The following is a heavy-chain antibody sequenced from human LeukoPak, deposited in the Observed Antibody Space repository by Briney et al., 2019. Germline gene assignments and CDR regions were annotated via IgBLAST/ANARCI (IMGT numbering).Heavy chain of an antibody. CDR2: IYPRDGST. Sequence: ASVKVSCKASGYTFTSNYIHWVRQAPGQGLEWMGMIYPRDGSTSYAQKFQGRVTVTRDTSTSTVHMELSGLRSEDTAVYYCRGQSSSGYPPEFDYWGQGTLVTVSS. J-gene: IGHJ4*02. V-gene: IGHV1-46*01. CDR3: RGQSSSGYPPEFDY. D-gene: IGHD3-22*01. CDR1: GYTFTSNY.